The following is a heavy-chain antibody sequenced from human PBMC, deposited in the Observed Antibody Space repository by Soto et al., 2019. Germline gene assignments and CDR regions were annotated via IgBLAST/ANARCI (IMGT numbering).Heavy chain of an antibody. D-gene: IGHD2-15*01. Sequence: EVHLVESGGGSVQPGGSLILSCAASGFTFNSYSMHWVRQAPGKGLEWVSYITGSSSAIYYADSVKGRFTSSRDNAKNSLSLQMNSLRDEVTAVYYCSRGYCNGGSCYPGIYWGQGTLVSVSS. CDR2: ITGSSSAI. CDR3: SRGYCNGGSCYPGIY. V-gene: IGHV3-48*02. CDR1: GFTFNSYS. J-gene: IGHJ4*02.